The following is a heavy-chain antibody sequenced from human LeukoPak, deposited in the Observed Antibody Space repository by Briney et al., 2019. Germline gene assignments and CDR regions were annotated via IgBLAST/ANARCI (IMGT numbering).Heavy chain of an antibody. CDR2: IYYSGST. CDR1: GGSISSYY. Sequence: SETLSLTCTVSGGSISSYYWSWIRQPPGKGLEWIGYIYYSGSTDYNPSLKSRVTISVDTSKNQFSLKLSSVTAADTAVYYCAGHRPVLNWFDPWGQGTLVTVSS. D-gene: IGHD3-10*02. V-gene: IGHV4-59*01. J-gene: IGHJ5*02. CDR3: AGHRPVLNWFDP.